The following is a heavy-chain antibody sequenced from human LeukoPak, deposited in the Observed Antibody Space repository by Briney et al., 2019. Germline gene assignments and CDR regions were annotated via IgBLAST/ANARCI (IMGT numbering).Heavy chain of an antibody. J-gene: IGHJ3*01. D-gene: IGHD5-12*01. V-gene: IGHV3-30*03. Sequence: GGSLRLSCAASGFTFSTYNMHWVRQAPGKGLEWVAVISTNGGFKYYTDSVKGRFTISRDNSDNTLYLQMKSLRVEDTAVFYCVREGYSRYWSRNGAFDVRGQGTMVTVSS. CDR2: ISTNGGFK. CDR3: VREGYSRYWSRNGAFDV. CDR1: GFTFSTYN.